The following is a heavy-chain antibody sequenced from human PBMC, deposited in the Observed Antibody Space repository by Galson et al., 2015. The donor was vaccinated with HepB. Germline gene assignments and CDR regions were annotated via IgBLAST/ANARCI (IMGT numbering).Heavy chain of an antibody. J-gene: IGHJ6*02. CDR2: MNPNSGNT. CDR1: GYTFTSYD. D-gene: IGHD6-13*01. Sequence: SVKVSCKASGYTFTSYDINWVRQATGQGLEWMGWMNPNSGNTGYAQKFQGRVTMTRNTSISTAYMELSSLRSEDTAVYYCARMAAGTFYYYYYGMDVWGQGTTVTVSS. CDR3: ARMAAGTFYYYYYGMDV. V-gene: IGHV1-8*01.